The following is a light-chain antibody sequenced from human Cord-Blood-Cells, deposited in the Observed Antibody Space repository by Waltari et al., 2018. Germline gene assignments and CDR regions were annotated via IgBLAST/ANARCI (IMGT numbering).Light chain of an antibody. Sequence: DIVLTQSPDSLAVSLGERAPRNSQFSQSVLYSSNNKHYLAWDQQKTGQPPKLLIYWASTRESGVPDRFSGSGSGTDFTLTISSLQAEDVAVYYCQQYYSTPLTFGGGTKVEIK. CDR2: WAS. J-gene: IGKJ4*01. CDR1: QSVLYSSNNKHY. CDR3: QQYYSTPLT. V-gene: IGKV4-1*01.